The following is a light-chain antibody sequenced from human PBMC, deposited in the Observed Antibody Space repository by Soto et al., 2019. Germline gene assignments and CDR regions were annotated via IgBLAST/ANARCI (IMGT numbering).Light chain of an antibody. J-gene: IGKJ1*01. CDR3: LQHNIYPWT. Sequence: DMQMTQSPSTLSGSVGDRVTMSCRASQTISSWLAWYQQKPGKAPKLLIHKASTLKSGVPSRFSGSGSGTEFTLTISSLQPEDFATYYCLQHNIYPWTFGQGTKVDI. CDR2: KAS. CDR1: QTISSW. V-gene: IGKV1-5*03.